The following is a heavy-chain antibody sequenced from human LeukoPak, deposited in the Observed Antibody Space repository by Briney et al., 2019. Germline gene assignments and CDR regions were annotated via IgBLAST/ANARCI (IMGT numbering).Heavy chain of an antibody. CDR2: IKEDGTEK. CDR1: GFTFNRHS. V-gene: IGHV3-7*03. J-gene: IGHJ4*02. Sequence: AGGSLRLSCEVSGFTFNRHSMSWIRQAPGKGLEWVAKIKEDGTEKYYVGSVEGRFTISRDNSKNMVWLQINSPTAEDTATYYCAKDGNWARFEDWGQGTLVTVSS. D-gene: IGHD7-27*01. CDR3: AKDGNWARFED.